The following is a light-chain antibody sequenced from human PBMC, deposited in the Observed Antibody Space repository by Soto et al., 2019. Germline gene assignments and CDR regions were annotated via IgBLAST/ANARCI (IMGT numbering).Light chain of an antibody. J-gene: IGKJ5*01. CDR3: QQHDILPIT. CDR1: QTVNNNY. V-gene: IGKV3-20*01. CDR2: GAS. Sequence: EIVLTQSPGTLSLSPGERATLSCRASQTVNNNYVAWYQQKPGQAPRLLISGASRRATGIPDRFSGAGSGTDFTLTISRLEPEDFALYYCQQHDILPITFGQGTRLEIK.